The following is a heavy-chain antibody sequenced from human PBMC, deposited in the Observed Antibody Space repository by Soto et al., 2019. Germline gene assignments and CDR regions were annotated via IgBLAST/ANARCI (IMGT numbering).Heavy chain of an antibody. CDR3: ATYYFGSGSYYRFDN. Sequence: QLVQSGGEVKKPGASVRVSCKASGYAFSFGFSWVRQAPRQGLEWMGWISASDGSTNSAPKFRGRISMTTDTSTNTAYMDLLSLTSDDTAVYFCATYYFGSGSYYRFDNWGQGTPVTVSS. CDR2: ISASDGST. V-gene: IGHV1-18*01. D-gene: IGHD3-10*01. CDR1: GYAFSFG. J-gene: IGHJ4*02.